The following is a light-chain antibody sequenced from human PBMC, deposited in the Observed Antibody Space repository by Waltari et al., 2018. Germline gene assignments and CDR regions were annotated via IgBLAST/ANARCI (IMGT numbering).Light chain of an antibody. CDR1: SRDVGHYHY. J-gene: IGLJ2*01. Sequence: QSALTQPASVSGTPGQSITISCTGTSRDVGHYHYVSWYQQHSAKAPKPIIYEVSHRPPGVSDRFSASKSGNTASLTITGLQTEDEADYYCSSFTTSHTLLFGGGTKLTV. CDR2: EVS. V-gene: IGLV2-14*01. CDR3: SSFTTSHTLL.